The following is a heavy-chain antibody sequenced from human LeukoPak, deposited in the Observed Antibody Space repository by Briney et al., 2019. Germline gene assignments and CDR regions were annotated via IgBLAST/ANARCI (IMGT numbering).Heavy chain of an antibody. CDR2: IYYCGST. Sequence: SETLSLTCTVSGGSISSSSYYWGWIRQPPGRGLEWIGSIYYCGSTYYNPSLKSRVTISVDTSKNQFSLKLSSVTAADTAVYYCARLEGITAFDYWGQGTLVTVSS. D-gene: IGHD1-20*01. CDR3: ARLEGITAFDY. J-gene: IGHJ4*02. CDR1: GGSISSSSYY. V-gene: IGHV4-39*01.